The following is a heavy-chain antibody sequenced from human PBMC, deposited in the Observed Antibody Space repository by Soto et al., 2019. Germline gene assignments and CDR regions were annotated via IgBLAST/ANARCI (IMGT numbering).Heavy chain of an antibody. D-gene: IGHD6-13*01. J-gene: IGHJ5*02. CDR2: ISWNSGSI. Sequence: DVQLVESGGGLVQPGRSLRLSCAASGFTFDDYAMHWVRQAPGKGLEWVSGISWNSGSIGYADSVKGRFTISRDNAKNSLYLQMNSLRAEGTALYYCAKDIGIAAARLGFDPWGQGTLVTVSS. V-gene: IGHV3-9*01. CDR1: GFTFDDYA. CDR3: AKDIGIAAARLGFDP.